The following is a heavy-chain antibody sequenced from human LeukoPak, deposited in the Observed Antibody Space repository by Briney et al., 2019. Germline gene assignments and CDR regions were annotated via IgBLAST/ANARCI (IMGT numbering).Heavy chain of an antibody. CDR1: GYTFTSYY. CDR3: ARRLGGSGSYYY. CDR2: INPSGGST. D-gene: IGHD3-10*01. J-gene: IGHJ4*02. V-gene: IGHV1-46*01. Sequence: GASVKVSCKASGYTFTSYYMHWVRQAPGQGLEWMGIINPSGGSTSYAQKFQGRVTISVDTSKNQFSLKLRSVTAADTAVYYCARRLGGSGSYYYWGQGTLVTVSS.